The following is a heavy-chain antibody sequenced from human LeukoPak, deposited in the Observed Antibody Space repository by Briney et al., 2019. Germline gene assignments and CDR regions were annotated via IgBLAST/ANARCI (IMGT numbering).Heavy chain of an antibody. V-gene: IGHV4-39*07. CDR3: ASPGGGYYLTLFDY. CDR2: IYYSGST. CDR1: GGSISSSSYY. Sequence: SETLSLTCTVSGGSISSSSYYWGWIRQPPGKGLEWIGSIYYSGSTYYNPSLKSRVTISVDTSKNQFSLKLSSVTAADTAVYYCASPGGGYYLTLFDYWGQGTLVTVSS. J-gene: IGHJ4*02. D-gene: IGHD3-3*01.